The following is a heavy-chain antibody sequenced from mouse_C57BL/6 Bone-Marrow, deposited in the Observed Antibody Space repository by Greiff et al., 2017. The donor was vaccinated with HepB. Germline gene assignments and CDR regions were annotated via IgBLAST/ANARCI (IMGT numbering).Heavy chain of an antibody. CDR1: GYTFTSYW. D-gene: IGHD2-2*01. CDR2: IDPSDSYT. J-gene: IGHJ4*01. Sequence: VQLQQPGAELVKPGASVKLSCKASGYTFTSYWMQWVKQRPGQGLEWIGEIDPSDSYTNYNQKFKGKATLTVDTSTSTAYMQLSSLTSEDSAVYYCARWGVCGYDGYYDAMDYWGQGTSVTVSS. V-gene: IGHV1-50*01. CDR3: ARWGVCGYDGYYDAMDY.